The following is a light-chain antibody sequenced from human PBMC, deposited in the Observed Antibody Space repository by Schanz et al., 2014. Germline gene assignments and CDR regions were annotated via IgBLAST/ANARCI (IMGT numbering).Light chain of an antibody. Sequence: QSALTQPASVSGSPGQSITISCTGSSSDVGRYYYVSWYQQDPGKAPRLIIYGVRDRPSGVSNRFSGSKSGNTASLTISGLQAEDEADYYCSSHTSSNTWVFGGGTKLTVL. J-gene: IGLJ3*02. CDR3: SSHTSSNTWV. CDR1: SSDVGRYYY. CDR2: GVR. V-gene: IGLV2-14*01.